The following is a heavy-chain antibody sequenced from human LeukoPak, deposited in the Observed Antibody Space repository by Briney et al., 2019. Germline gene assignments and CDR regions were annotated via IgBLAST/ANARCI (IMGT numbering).Heavy chain of an antibody. V-gene: IGHV3-23*01. D-gene: IGHD3-3*01. J-gene: IGHJ4*02. CDR3: VKGGLSLTPFWY. Sequence: GGSLRLSCAASGFTFSSYAMRWVRQAPGKGLEWVSAISGSGGSTSYADSVKGRFTISRDNSKNTLYLQMNSLRAEDTAVYYCVKGGLSLTPFWYWGQGTLVTVSS. CDR2: ISGSGGST. CDR1: GFTFSSYA.